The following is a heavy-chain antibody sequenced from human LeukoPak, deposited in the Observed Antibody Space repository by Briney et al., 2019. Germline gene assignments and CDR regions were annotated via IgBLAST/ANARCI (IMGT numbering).Heavy chain of an antibody. V-gene: IGHV3-23*01. CDR1: GFTFSTFA. D-gene: IGHD2/OR15-2a*01. J-gene: IGHJ4*02. CDR3: ATYRQVLLPFES. Sequence: GGSLRLSCEASGFTFSTFAMIWVRQPPGMGLEWVSSIFPSGGEIHYADSVRGRFTISRDNSKSTLSLQMNSLRAEDTAIYYCATYRQVLLPFESWGQGTLVTVSS. CDR2: IFPSGGEI.